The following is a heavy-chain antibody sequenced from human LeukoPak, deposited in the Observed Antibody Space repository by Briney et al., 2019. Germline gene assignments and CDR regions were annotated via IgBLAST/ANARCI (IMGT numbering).Heavy chain of an antibody. D-gene: IGHD1-26*01. CDR1: GFTFSSCE. J-gene: IGHJ4*02. CDR3: SRGSGSYEFDY. CDR2: ISICCSTI. Sequence: GGSLRLSCAASGFTFSSCEMNWGRQAPGPGLERVSYISICCSTIYYADSVKDRFTISRDNAKNSLYLQMNSLKTEDTAVYYCSRGSGSYEFDYWGQGTLVTVSS. V-gene: IGHV3-48*03.